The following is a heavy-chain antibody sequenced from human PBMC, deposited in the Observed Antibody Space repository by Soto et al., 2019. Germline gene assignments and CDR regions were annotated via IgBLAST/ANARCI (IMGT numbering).Heavy chain of an antibody. V-gene: IGHV4-59*08. CDR1: GGSISSYY. CDR3: ARHSITMVRGVNNKRQPPYYYMDV. D-gene: IGHD3-10*01. CDR2: IYYSGST. Sequence: SETLSLTCTVSGGSISSYYWSWIRQPPGKGLEWIGYIYYSGSTNYNPSLKSRVTISVDTSKNQFSLKLSSVTAADTAVYYCARHSITMVRGVNNKRQPPYYYMDVWGKGTTVTVSS. J-gene: IGHJ6*03.